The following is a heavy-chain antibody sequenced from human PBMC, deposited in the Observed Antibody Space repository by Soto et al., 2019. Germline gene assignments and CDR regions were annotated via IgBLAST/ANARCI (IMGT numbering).Heavy chain of an antibody. J-gene: IGHJ6*02. CDR1: GYTFTGYY. D-gene: IGHD2-2*02. Sequence: GASVKVSCKASGYTFTGYYMHWGRQARGQGLEWMGWINPNSGGTNYAQKFQGRVTMTRDTSISTAYMELSRLRSDDTAVYYCARCGIVVVPAAISRLSGMDVWGQGTTVTVSS. CDR2: INPNSGGT. CDR3: ARCGIVVVPAAISRLSGMDV. V-gene: IGHV1-2*02.